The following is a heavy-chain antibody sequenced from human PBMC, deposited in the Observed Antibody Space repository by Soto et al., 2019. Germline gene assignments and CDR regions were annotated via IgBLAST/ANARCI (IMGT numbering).Heavy chain of an antibody. Sequence: LRLSCAASGFTFSSYGMHWVRQAPGKGLEWVAVISYDGSNKYYADSVKGRFTISRDNSKNTLYLQMNSLRAEDTAVYYCAKERDVDTAMATFYFDYWGQGTLVTVSS. CDR2: ISYDGSNK. D-gene: IGHD5-18*01. J-gene: IGHJ4*02. CDR3: AKERDVDTAMATFYFDY. V-gene: IGHV3-30*18. CDR1: GFTFSSYG.